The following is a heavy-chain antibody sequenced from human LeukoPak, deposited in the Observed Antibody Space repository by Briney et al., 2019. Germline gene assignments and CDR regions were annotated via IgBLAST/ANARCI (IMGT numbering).Heavy chain of an antibody. D-gene: IGHD2-21*02. CDR3: PRVMRGVVVTAIYYYYGMDV. V-gene: IGHV3-7*01. J-gene: IGHJ6*02. CDR1: GFTFSSYW. Sequence: GGSLRLSCAASGFTFSSYWMSWVRQAPGKGLEWVANIKQDGSEKYYVDSVKGRFTISRDNAKNSLYLQMNSLRAEDTAVYYCPRVMRGVVVTAIYYYYGMDVWGQGTTVTVSS. CDR2: IKQDGSEK.